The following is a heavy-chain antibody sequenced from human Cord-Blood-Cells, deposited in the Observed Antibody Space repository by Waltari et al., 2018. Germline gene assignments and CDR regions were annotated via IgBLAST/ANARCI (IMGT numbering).Heavy chain of an antibody. CDR1: GGSFSGYY. J-gene: IGHJ4*02. V-gene: IGHV4-34*01. CDR2: INHNGRH. Sequence: QVQLQQWGAGLLKPSETLSLTCAVYGGSFSGYYWSWIRQPPGKGLEWIGEINHNGRHNYNPALKSRVTISVDTSKNQFSLKLSSVTAADTAVYYCARGVAVAGIFDYWGQGTLVTVSS. D-gene: IGHD6-19*01. CDR3: ARGVAVAGIFDY.